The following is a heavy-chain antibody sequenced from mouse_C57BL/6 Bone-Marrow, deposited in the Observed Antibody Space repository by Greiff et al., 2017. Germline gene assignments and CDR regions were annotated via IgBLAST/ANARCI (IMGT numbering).Heavy chain of an antibody. J-gene: IGHJ2*01. V-gene: IGHV1-26*01. Sequence: VQLQQSGPELVKPGASVKISCKASGYTFTDYYMNWVKQSHGKSLEWIGDINPNNGGTSYNQKFKGKATLTVDKSSSTAYMELRSLTSEDSAVYYCASSSFDYWGQGTTLTVSS. CDR3: ASSSFDY. CDR1: GYTFTDYY. D-gene: IGHD1-1*01. CDR2: INPNNGGT.